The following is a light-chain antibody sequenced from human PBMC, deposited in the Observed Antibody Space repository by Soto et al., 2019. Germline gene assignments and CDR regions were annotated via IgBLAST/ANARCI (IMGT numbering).Light chain of an antibody. V-gene: IGKV4-1*01. Sequence: DAVVTQSPDSLAASLGERATINCKSSQSVLYSSNNKNYLAGYQQKPGQPPKLLIYWASNRESGVPDRFSGSGSGTDFTLTISSLQAEDVAVYYCQQYYTTPYTFGQGTRLEIK. CDR1: QSVLYSSNNKNY. CDR2: WAS. J-gene: IGKJ2*01. CDR3: QQYYTTPYT.